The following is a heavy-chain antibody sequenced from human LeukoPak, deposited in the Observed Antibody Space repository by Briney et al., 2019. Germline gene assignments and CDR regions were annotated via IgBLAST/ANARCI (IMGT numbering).Heavy chain of an antibody. V-gene: IGHV4-59*12. CDR2: IYYSGST. CDR3: ARSHPYGSGSYPDY. Sequence: PSETLSLTCTVSGGSISSYYWSWIRQPPGKGLEWIGYIYYSGSTNYNPSLKSRVTMSVDTSKNQFSLKLSSVTAVDTAVYYCARSHPYGSGSYPDYWGQGTLVTVSS. D-gene: IGHD3-10*01. CDR1: GGSISSYY. J-gene: IGHJ4*02.